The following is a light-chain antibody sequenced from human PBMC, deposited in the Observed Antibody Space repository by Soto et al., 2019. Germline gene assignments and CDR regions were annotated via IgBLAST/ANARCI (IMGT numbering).Light chain of an antibody. CDR3: SSYTTTNTYV. CDR2: EVS. Sequence: QSVLTQPAYVSGSPGQSITISCTGTSSDVGGYNYVSWYQQHPGKAPKLMIYEVSNRPSGVSNRFSGSKSGNTASLTISGLQAEDEADYYCSSYTTTNTYVFGTGTKLTVL. J-gene: IGLJ1*01. CDR1: SSDVGGYNY. V-gene: IGLV2-14*01.